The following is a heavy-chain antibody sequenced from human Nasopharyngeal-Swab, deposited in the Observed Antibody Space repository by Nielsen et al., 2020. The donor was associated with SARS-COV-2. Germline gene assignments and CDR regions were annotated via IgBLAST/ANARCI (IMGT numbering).Heavy chain of an antibody. CDR2: ISGSGGST. Sequence: GGSLRLSCAASGFTFNSYGMTWVRQAPGKGLEWVSTISGSGGSTYYADSVKGRFTISRDNPKNTLFLQMNTLKAEDTAVYYWSSFPRGRGIFEVFKNQYYMEVGGKGTTVTAS. CDR3: SSFPRGRGIFEVFKNQYYMEV. CDR1: GFTFNSYG. J-gene: IGHJ6*03. D-gene: IGHD3-3*01. V-gene: IGHV3-23*01.